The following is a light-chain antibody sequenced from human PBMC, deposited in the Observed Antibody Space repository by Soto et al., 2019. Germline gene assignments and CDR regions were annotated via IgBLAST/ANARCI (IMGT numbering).Light chain of an antibody. Sequence: DIQMTQSPSTLSGSVGDRVTITCWASQTISSWLAWYQQKPGKAPKLLIYKASTLKSGVPSRFSGSGSGTDFTLTISSLQSEDFAVYYCQQYDNWPLTFGGGTKVDIK. CDR2: KAS. CDR1: QTISSW. CDR3: QQYDNWPLT. V-gene: IGKV1-5*03. J-gene: IGKJ4*01.